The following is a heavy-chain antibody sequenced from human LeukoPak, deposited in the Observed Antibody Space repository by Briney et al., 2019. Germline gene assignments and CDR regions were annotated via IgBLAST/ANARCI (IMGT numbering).Heavy chain of an antibody. Sequence: SETLSLTCSVSGVSINTGNYYWTWIRQPAGKGLQWIGRIFTGGTTNYNPSPKSRVTISVDTSKNQFSLSLSSVTAADTAVYYCARITFVVEGYGMDVWGQGTTVTVSS. CDR2: IFTGGTT. D-gene: IGHD2-21*01. V-gene: IGHV4-61*02. J-gene: IGHJ6*02. CDR1: GVSINTGNYY. CDR3: ARITFVVEGYGMDV.